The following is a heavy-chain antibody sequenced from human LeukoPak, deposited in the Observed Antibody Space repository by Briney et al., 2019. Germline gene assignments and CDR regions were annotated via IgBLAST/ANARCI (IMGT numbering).Heavy chain of an antibody. Sequence: PGGSLRLSCAASGFTFSSYGMHWVRQAPGKGLEWVAFIRYDGSNKYYADSVKGRFTISRDNSKNTLYLQMNSLRAGDTAVYYCARSIDSRAPIDIWGQGTMVTVSS. CDR2: IRYDGSNK. J-gene: IGHJ3*02. CDR1: GFTFSSYG. V-gene: IGHV3-30*02. CDR3: ARSIDSRAPIDI. D-gene: IGHD3-22*01.